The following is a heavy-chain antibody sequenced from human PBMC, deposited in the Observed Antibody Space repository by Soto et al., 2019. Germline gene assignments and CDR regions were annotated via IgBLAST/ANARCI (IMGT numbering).Heavy chain of an antibody. J-gene: IGHJ5*02. V-gene: IGHV1-46*03. Sequence: ASVKVSCKASGYTFTSYYMHWVRQAPGQGLEWMGIINPSGGSTSYAQKFQGRVTMTRDTSTSTVYMELSSLRSEDTAVYYCARANYDFWSGYYTWANWFDPWGQGTLVTVSS. D-gene: IGHD3-3*01. CDR2: INPSGGST. CDR1: GYTFTSYY. CDR3: ARANYDFWSGYYTWANWFDP.